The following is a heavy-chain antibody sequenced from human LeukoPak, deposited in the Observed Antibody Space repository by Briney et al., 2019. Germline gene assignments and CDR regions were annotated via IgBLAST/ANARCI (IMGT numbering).Heavy chain of an antibody. D-gene: IGHD1-26*01. Sequence: SVKVSCKASGGTFSSYAISWVRQAPGQGLEWMGGIIPIFGTANYAQKFQGRVTITTDESTSTAYMELSSLRSEDTAVYYCASISGSSGDAFDIWGQGTMVTVSS. CDR2: IIPIFGTA. CDR1: GGTFSSYA. CDR3: ASISGSSGDAFDI. V-gene: IGHV1-69*05. J-gene: IGHJ3*02.